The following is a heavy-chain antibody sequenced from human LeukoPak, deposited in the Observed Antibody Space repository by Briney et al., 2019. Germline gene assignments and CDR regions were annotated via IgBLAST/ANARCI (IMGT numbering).Heavy chain of an antibody. CDR2: IYISGST. J-gene: IGHJ4*02. CDR1: GGSISSYY. D-gene: IGHD3-16*02. CDR3: AREVITFGGVIAPTFDY. Sequence: PSETLSLTCTVSGGSISSYYWSWIRQPAGKGLEWIGRIYISGSTNYNPSLKSRVTMSVDTSKNQFSLKLSSVTAADTAVYYCAREVITFGGVIAPTFDYWGQGTLVTVSS. V-gene: IGHV4-4*07.